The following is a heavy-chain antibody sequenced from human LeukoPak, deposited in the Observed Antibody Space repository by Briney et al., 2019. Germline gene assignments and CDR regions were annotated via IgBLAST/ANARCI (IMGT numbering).Heavy chain of an antibody. V-gene: IGHV3-23*01. J-gene: IGHJ4*02. CDR1: GFTFSTFA. Sequence: GGSLRLSCAASGFTFSTFAMIWVRQPPGKGLEWVSSIFPSGGEIHYADSVRGRFTISRDNSKSTLSLQMNSLRAEDTAIYYCATYRQVMLPFESWGQGTLVTVSS. CDR3: ATYRQVMLPFES. CDR2: IFPSGGEI. D-gene: IGHD5-18*01.